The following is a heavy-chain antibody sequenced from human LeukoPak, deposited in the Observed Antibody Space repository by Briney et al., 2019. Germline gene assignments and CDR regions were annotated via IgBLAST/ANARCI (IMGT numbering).Heavy chain of an antibody. J-gene: IGHJ4*02. CDR2: ISGSGGST. CDR3: AKVPRYCSSTSCCAGYFEY. CDR1: GFTFSSYA. Sequence: PGGFLRLSCAASGFTFSSYAMSWVRQAPGKGLEWVSAISGSGGSTYYADSVKGRFTISRDDSKNTLYLQMNSLRAEDTAVFYCAKVPRYCSSTSCCAGYFEYWGQGTLVTVSS. V-gene: IGHV3-23*01. D-gene: IGHD2-2*01.